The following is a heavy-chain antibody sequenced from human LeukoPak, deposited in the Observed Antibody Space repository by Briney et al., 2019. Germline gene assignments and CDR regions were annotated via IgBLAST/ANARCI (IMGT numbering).Heavy chain of an antibody. CDR3: ARQTIDYGDHFDY. D-gene: IGHD4-17*01. CDR2: IYYSGST. CDR1: GGSISSYY. J-gene: IGHJ4*02. V-gene: IGHV4-59*01. Sequence: SETLSLTCTVSGGSISSYYWSWIRQPPGKGLEWIGYIYYSGSTNYNPSLKSRVTISVDTSKNQFSLKLSSVTAADTAVYYCARQTIDYGDHFDYWGQGTLVTVSS.